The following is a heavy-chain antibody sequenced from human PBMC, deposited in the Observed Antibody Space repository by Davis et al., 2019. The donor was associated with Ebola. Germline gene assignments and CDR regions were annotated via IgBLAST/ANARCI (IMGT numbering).Heavy chain of an antibody. CDR2: IYYSGST. CDR1: GGSISSYY. Sequence: PQTLSLTCPVSGGSISSYYWSWNRQLPGNGLEWVGSIYYSGSTNYNPSLKSRVTISVDTSKNQFSLKLSSVTAATTAVYYCARVVGATTGWFDPWGQGTLVTVSS. J-gene: IGHJ5*02. D-gene: IGHD1-26*01. CDR3: ARVVGATTGWFDP. V-gene: IGHV4-59*12.